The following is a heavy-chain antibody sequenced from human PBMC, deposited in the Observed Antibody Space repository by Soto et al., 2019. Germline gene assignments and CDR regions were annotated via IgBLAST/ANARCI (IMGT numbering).Heavy chain of an antibody. Sequence: QMQLVQSGAEVKKPGASVKVSYVASGYTFTDHYIHWVRQAPGQGLEWMGWINPHSGDTIYAQKFQGRVTLTRDTSISTAYMELSRLRSDDTAVYYCARGRTVNFYGMDVWGQGTTVTVSS. CDR3: ARGRTVNFYGMDV. J-gene: IGHJ6*02. D-gene: IGHD4-17*01. CDR1: GYTFTDHY. V-gene: IGHV1-2*02. CDR2: INPHSGDT.